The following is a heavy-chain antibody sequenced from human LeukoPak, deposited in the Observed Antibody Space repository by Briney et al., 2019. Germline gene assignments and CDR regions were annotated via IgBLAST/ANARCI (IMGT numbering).Heavy chain of an antibody. V-gene: IGHV4-38-2*02. CDR3: ARGLGGAPTTVLS. J-gene: IGHJ5*02. CDR1: GYSISSGYY. CDR2: INHSGST. Sequence: SETLSLTCTVSGYSISSGYYWGWIRQPPGKGLEWIGEINHSGSTNYNPSLKSRVTISVDTSKNQFSLKLSSVTAADTAVYYCARGLGGAPTTVLSWGQGTLVTVSS. D-gene: IGHD4-17*01.